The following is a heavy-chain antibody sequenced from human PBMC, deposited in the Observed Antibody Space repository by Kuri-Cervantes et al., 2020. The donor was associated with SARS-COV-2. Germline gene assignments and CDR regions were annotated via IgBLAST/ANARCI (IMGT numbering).Heavy chain of an antibody. CDR3: VSSSFGSEDY. V-gene: IGHV3-53*01. CDR1: GLTASINY. J-gene: IGHJ4*02. D-gene: IGHD3-16*01. CDR2: IYRGGTM. Sequence: GGSLRLSCAASGLTASINYMSWVRQAPGKGLEWVSLIYRGGTMYYTDSVKGPFTISRDHSMTTVYLQMSGLRVDDTAVYYCVSSSFGSEDYWGQGTQVTVSS.